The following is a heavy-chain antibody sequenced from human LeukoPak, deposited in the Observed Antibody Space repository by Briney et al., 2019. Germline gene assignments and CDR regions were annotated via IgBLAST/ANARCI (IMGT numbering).Heavy chain of an antibody. Sequence: ASVEVSCKASGYTFTSYDINWVRQATGQGLEWMGWMNPNSGNTGYAQKFQGRVTMTRNTSISTAYMELSSLRAEDTALYYCAKSVQALVVRGALDYWGQGTLVTVSS. J-gene: IGHJ4*02. CDR3: AKSVQALVVRGALDY. CDR2: MNPNSGNT. V-gene: IGHV1-8*01. CDR1: GYTFTSYD. D-gene: IGHD3-10*01.